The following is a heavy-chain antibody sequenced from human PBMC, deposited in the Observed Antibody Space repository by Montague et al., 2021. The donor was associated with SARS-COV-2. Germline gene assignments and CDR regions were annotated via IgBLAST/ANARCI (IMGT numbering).Heavy chain of an antibody. Sequence: SETLSPTRNVSGDSITNTRYFWGWIRQPPGKALEWIGSIYHNGKTYYNPSLERRALLSIDTSKNQFSLRLSSVIASDTAVYYCAVELNYFFDYWGQGFLVSVSS. CDR3: AVELNYFFDY. D-gene: IGHD1-7*01. CDR1: GDSITNTRYF. J-gene: IGHJ4*02. CDR2: IYHNGKT. V-gene: IGHV4-39*01.